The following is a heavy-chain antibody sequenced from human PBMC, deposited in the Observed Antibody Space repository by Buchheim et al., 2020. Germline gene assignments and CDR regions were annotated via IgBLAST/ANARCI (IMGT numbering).Heavy chain of an antibody. J-gene: IGHJ6*02. CDR1: GFTFSSYG. D-gene: IGHD1-1*01. V-gene: IGHV3-30*18. CDR3: AKAPGDYYYGMDV. Sequence: QVQLVESGGGVVQPGRSLRLSCAASGFTFSSYGMHWVRQAPGKGLEWVAVISYDGSNKYYADSVKGRFTISRDNSKNTLYLQMNSLRAEDTAVYYCAKAPGDYYYGMDVWSQWTT. CDR2: ISYDGSNK.